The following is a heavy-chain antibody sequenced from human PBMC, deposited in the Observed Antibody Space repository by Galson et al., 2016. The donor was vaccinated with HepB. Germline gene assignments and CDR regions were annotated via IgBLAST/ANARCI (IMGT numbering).Heavy chain of an antibody. V-gene: IGHV3-33*08. D-gene: IGHD1/OR15-1a*01. Sequence: SLRLSCAASGFAFGSYWMSWVRQAPGKGLEWVAILWNDETTKHYADSVKGRFTISRDNSQNTLYLQMDSLRAEDTAVYYCARDANWNKIYYYYVMDVWGQGTTGTVSS. J-gene: IGHJ6*02. CDR1: GFAFGSYW. CDR2: LWNDETTK. CDR3: ARDANWNKIYYYYVMDV.